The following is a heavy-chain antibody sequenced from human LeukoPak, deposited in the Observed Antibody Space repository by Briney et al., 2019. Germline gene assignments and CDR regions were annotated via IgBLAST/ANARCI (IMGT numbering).Heavy chain of an antibody. CDR2: ISGSGGST. Sequence: GGSLRLSCAASGFTFSSYAMSWVRQAPGKGLEWVAAISGSGGSTYYADSVKGRFTISRDNSKNTLYLQMNSLRAEDTAVYYCAKWHCSSTSCYAEGSYYYYGMDVWGQGTTVTVSS. CDR1: GFTFSSYA. J-gene: IGHJ6*02. CDR3: AKWHCSSTSCYAEGSYYYYGMDV. D-gene: IGHD2-2*01. V-gene: IGHV3-23*01.